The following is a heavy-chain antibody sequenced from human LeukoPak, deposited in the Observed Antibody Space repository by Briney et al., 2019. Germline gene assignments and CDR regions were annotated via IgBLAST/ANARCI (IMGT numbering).Heavy chain of an antibody. Sequence: PSETLSLTCAVYGASFRAYYWSWIRQAPGKGLEWIGEINDSGHARYNASLKSRVSMSVDTSKNQFSLKLKSVTAADTAVYYCASSRDLYHDAFTSYWYFGVWGRGSLVTVSS. CDR3: ASSRDLYHDAFTSYWYFGV. J-gene: IGHJ2*01. V-gene: IGHV4-34*01. CDR1: GASFRAYY. CDR2: INDSGHA. D-gene: IGHD3-3*01.